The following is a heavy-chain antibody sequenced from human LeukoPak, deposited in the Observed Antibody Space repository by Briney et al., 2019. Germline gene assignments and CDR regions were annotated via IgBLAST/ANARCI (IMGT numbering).Heavy chain of an antibody. CDR2: INSDENIT. CDR1: GFTFSRYW. D-gene: IGHD5-18*01. J-gene: IGHJ6*02. V-gene: IGHV3-74*01. Sequence: GGSLRLSCAASGFTFSRYWMHWVRQAPGEGGVWVSRINSDENITTYADSVKGRLTISRDNAKSTLSLQVNSLRADDTAVYYWGREDTGLAHYGMDFWGQGTTVTVSS. CDR3: GREDTGLAHYGMDF.